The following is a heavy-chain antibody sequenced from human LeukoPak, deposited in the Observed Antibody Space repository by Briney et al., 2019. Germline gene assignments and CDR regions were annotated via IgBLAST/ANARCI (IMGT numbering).Heavy chain of an antibody. CDR3: ARDPYYDFWSGYYTGRLDAFDI. V-gene: IGHV4-4*07. D-gene: IGHD3-3*01. J-gene: IGHJ3*02. CDR2: IYTSGST. CDR1: GGSISSYY. Sequence: SETLSLTCTVSGGSISSYYWSWIRQPAGKGLEWIGRIYTSGSTNYNPSLKSRGTISVDTSKNKFPLQLRTVTAADTAVYYCARDPYYDFWSGYYTGRLDAFDIWGQGTMVTVSS.